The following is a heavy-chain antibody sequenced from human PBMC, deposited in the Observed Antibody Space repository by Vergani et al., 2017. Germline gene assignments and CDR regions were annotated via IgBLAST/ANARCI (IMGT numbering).Heavy chain of an antibody. V-gene: IGHV3-21*01. CDR2: ISSSSSYI. CDR3: ARDRRVRGVNEY. CDR1: GFTFSSYS. Sequence: EVQLVESGGGLVKPGGSLRLSCAASGFTFSSYSMNRVRQAPGKGLEWVSSISSSSSYIYYADSVKGRFTISRDNAKNSLYLQMNSLRAEDTAVYYCARDRRVRGVNEYWGQGTLVTVSS. J-gene: IGHJ4*02. D-gene: IGHD3-10*01.